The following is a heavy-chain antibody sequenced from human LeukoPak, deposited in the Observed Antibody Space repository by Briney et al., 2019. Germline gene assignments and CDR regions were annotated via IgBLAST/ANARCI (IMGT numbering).Heavy chain of an antibody. CDR3: AKGQWDSSGWYYFDY. V-gene: IGHV3-9*03. CDR2: ISWNSGSI. CDR1: AFTFDDYA. D-gene: IGHD6-19*01. Sequence: PGGSLRLSCAASAFTFDDYAMHWVRHAPGKGLEWVSGISWNSGSIVYAYSVKGRFTVSRDNAKNSLYLQMNSLRAEDMALYYCAKGQWDSSGWYYFDYWGQGTLVAVSS. J-gene: IGHJ4*02.